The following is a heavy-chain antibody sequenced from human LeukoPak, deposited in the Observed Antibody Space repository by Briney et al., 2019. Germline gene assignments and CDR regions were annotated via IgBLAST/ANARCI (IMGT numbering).Heavy chain of an antibody. V-gene: IGHV1-69*13. CDR1: GGTFSSYA. Sequence: SVKVSCKASGGTFSSYAISWVRQAPGQGLEWMGGIIPIFGTANYAQKFQGRVTITADESTSTAYMELSSLRSEDTAVYHCARDRDIVVVPAAIGYYGMDVWGKGTTVTVSS. D-gene: IGHD2-2*01. J-gene: IGHJ6*04. CDR2: IIPIFGTA. CDR3: ARDRDIVVVPAAIGYYGMDV.